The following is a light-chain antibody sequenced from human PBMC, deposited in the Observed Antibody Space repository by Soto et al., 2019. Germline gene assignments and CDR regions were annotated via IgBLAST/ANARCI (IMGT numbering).Light chain of an antibody. CDR1: QSVSSN. Sequence: EIVMTQSPATLSVSPGERATLSCRASQSVSSNLAWYQQKPGQAPRLLIYGASTRATGIPARFSGSGSGTEFTLTISILQSEDFSVYYCQQYNNWPPMALGQGTKVEIK. CDR2: GAS. V-gene: IGKV3-15*01. CDR3: QQYNNWPPMA. J-gene: IGKJ1*01.